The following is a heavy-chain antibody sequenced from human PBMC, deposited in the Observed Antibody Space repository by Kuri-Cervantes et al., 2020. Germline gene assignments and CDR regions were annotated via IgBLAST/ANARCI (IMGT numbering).Heavy chain of an antibody. CDR2: ISSNGGST. Sequence: GESLKISCAASGFTFRSYAMHWVRQAPGKGLEYVSAISSNGGSTYYANSVKGRFTISRDNSKNSLYLQMNSLRDEDTAVYYCARDAEGPCGGDCYTPKRGYYGMDVWGQGTTVTVSS. J-gene: IGHJ6*02. CDR3: ARDAEGPCGGDCYTPKRGYYGMDV. V-gene: IGHV3-64*01. D-gene: IGHD2-21*02. CDR1: GFTFRSYA.